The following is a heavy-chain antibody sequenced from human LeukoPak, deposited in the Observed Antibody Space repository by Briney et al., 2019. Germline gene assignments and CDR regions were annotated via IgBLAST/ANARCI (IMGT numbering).Heavy chain of an antibody. CDR2: ISYDGSNK. V-gene: IGHV3-30*01. J-gene: IGHJ6*03. Sequence: PGRSLRLSCAASGFTFSNYAMHWVRQAPGKGLEWVAVISYDGSNKYYADSVKGRFTISRDNSKNTLYLQMNSLRAEDTAVYYRARAGSYKGYYYYYYYMDVWDKGTTVTVSS. CDR1: GFTFSNYA. CDR3: ARAGSYKGYYYYYYYMDV. D-gene: IGHD1-26*01.